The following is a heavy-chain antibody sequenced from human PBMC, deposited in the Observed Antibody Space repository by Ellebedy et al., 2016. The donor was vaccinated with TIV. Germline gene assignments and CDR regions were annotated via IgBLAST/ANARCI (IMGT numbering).Heavy chain of an antibody. CDR2: INPSGGST. V-gene: IGHV1-46*01. Sequence: ASVKVSCKASGYTFTSYYMHWVRQAPGQGLEWMGVINPSGGSTSYAQKFQGRVTMTRDTSTSTVYMELSSLRSEDTAVYYCARLVVAATDYYYGMDVWGPGTTVAV. D-gene: IGHD2-15*01. CDR1: GYTFTSYY. J-gene: IGHJ6*02. CDR3: ARLVVAATDYYYGMDV.